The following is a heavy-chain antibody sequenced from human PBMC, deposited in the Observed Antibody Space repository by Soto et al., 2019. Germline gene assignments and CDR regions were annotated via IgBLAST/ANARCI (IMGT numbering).Heavy chain of an antibody. V-gene: IGHV1-24*01. J-gene: IGHJ4*02. CDR1: GYTLTELS. D-gene: IGHD3-9*01. CDR3: ATDKLDYDILTGYYRNFDY. Sequence: ASVKVSCKVSGYTLTELSMHWVRQAPGKGXEWMGGFDPEDGETIYAQKFQGRVTMTEDTSTDTAYMELSSLRSEDTAVYYCATDKLDYDILTGYYRNFDYWGQGTLVTVSS. CDR2: FDPEDGET.